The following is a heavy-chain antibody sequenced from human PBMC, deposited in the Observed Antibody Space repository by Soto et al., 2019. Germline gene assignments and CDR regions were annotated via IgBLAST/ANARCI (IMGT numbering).Heavy chain of an antibody. CDR2: TYYGSKWSY. V-gene: IGHV6-1*01. CDR3: AKGWMIPGLDP. CDR1: GDSVSGKNTA. D-gene: IGHD3-22*01. Sequence: SHTLSLTCAISGDSVSGKNTAWNWIRQSPSRGLEWLGRTYYGSKWSYDYSISVRSRVTINPDTSKNQFSLQLNSVTPEDTAVYYCAKGWMIPGLDPWGQGMLHTLS. J-gene: IGHJ5*02.